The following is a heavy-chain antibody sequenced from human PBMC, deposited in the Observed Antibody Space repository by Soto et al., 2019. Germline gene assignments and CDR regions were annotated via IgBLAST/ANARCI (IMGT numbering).Heavy chain of an antibody. CDR3: AYRTGFDY. J-gene: IGHJ4*02. CDR1: GFTFSTYA. V-gene: IGHV3-23*01. CDR2: ITSAGAT. Sequence: EVQLLESGGDLVQPGGSLRLSCAASGFTFSTYAMSWVRQAPGKGLEWVSSITSAGATYYADSVKGRFTTSRDNSKNTRYLQMNSLRPEDTAVYYCAYRTGFDYWGQGTLVTVSS.